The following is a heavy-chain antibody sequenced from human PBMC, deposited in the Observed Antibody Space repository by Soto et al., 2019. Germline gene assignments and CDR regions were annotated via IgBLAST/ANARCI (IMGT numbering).Heavy chain of an antibody. V-gene: IGHV4-59*08. D-gene: IGHD6-19*01. Sequence: QVQLQESGPGLVKPSETLSLTCTVSGGSISSYYWSWIRQPPGKGLEWIGYIYYSGSTNYNPSLKSRVTISVDTSKNHSSLKLSSVTAADTAVYYCARRVAVAGWRHGEFDYWGQGTLVTVSS. J-gene: IGHJ4*02. CDR2: IYYSGST. CDR1: GGSISSYY. CDR3: ARRVAVAGWRHGEFDY.